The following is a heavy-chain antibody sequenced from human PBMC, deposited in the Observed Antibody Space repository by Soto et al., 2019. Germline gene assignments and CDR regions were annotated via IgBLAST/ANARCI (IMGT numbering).Heavy chain of an antibody. J-gene: IGHJ6*03. CDR2: IIPILGVA. CDR3: AGVAEMGTVTKGYYYYMDV. Sequence: QVQLVQSGAEVKKPGSSVKVSCKASGDTFSNHTISWVRQAPGQGLEWMGRIIPILGVANYAQKFQGRVTITADKSTSTASMELSSLRSADTAVYYCAGVAEMGTVTKGYYYYMDVWGKGTTVTVSS. CDR1: GDTFSNHT. V-gene: IGHV1-69*04. D-gene: IGHD4-17*01.